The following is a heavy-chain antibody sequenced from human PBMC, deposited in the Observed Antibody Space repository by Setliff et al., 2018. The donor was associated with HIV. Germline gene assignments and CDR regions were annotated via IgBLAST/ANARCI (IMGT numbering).Heavy chain of an antibody. D-gene: IGHD3-10*01. Sequence: SETLSLTCTASGDSIGSGGYYWSWIRQHPGKGLEWIGYIYYTGSTYYNPSLKSRVTISIDTSKNQFSLNLSSVTAADSAVYYCAKLSRLTSLRNAFDIWGQGAVVTVSS. CDR3: AKLSRLTSLRNAFDI. CDR2: IYYTGST. J-gene: IGHJ3*02. V-gene: IGHV4-31*03. CDR1: GDSIGSGGYY.